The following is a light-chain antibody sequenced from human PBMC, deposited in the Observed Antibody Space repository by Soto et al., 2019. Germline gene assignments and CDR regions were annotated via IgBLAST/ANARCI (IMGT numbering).Light chain of an antibody. CDR3: QQYGSSRGT. CDR1: QSVSTN. CDR2: GAS. V-gene: IGKV3-20*01. Sequence: IVMTQSTDTLSVSPGERATLSCRASQSVSTNLAWYQHKPGQAPRLLIYGASSRATGIPDRFSGSGSGTDFTLAISRLEPEDFSVYYCQQYGSSRGTFGQWT. J-gene: IGKJ1*01.